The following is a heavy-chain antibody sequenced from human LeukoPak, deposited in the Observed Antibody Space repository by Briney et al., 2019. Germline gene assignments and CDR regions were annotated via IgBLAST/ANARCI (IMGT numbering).Heavy chain of an antibody. CDR2: IIPIFGTA. D-gene: IGHD5-24*01. CDR1: GGTFGSYA. Sequence: SVKVSCKASGGTFGSYAISWVRQAPGQGLEWMGRIIPIFGTANYAQKFQGRVTITTDESTSTAYMELSSLRSEDTAVYYCASASGAVEMATISAYYYYYMDVWGKGTTVTVSS. CDR3: ASASGAVEMATISAYYYYYMDV. J-gene: IGHJ6*03. V-gene: IGHV1-69*05.